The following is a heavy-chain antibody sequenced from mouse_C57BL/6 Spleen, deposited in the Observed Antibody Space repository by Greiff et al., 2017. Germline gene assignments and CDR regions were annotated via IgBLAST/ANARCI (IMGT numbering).Heavy chain of an antibody. V-gene: IGHV5-16*01. CDR1: GFTFSDYY. CDR2: INSDGSST. D-gene: IGHD2-4*01. J-gene: IGHJ3*01. CDR3: ARDDYDGFAY. Sequence: EVQVVASEGGLVQPGSSMKLSCTASGFTFSDYYMAWVRQVPEKGLEWVANINSDGSSTYYLDSLKSRFIISRDNAKNILYLQMSSLKSEDTATYYCARDDYDGFAYWGQGTLVTVSA.